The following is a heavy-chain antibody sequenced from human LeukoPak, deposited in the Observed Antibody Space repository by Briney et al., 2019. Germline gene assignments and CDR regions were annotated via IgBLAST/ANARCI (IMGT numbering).Heavy chain of an antibody. CDR1: GFTFSSYA. J-gene: IGHJ4*02. CDR2: ISYDGSNK. D-gene: IGHD3-16*01. Sequence: GGSLRLSCAASGFTFSSYAMHWVRQAPGKGLEWVAVISYDGSNKYYADSVKGRFTISRDNSKNTLYLRMNSLRAEDTAVYYCAREEGGAGDYWGQGTLVTVSS. V-gene: IGHV3-30-3*01. CDR3: AREEGGAGDY.